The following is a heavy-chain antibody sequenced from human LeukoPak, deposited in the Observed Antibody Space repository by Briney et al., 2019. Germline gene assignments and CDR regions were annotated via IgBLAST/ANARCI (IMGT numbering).Heavy chain of an antibody. V-gene: IGHV1-18*01. CDR1: GYTFTSYG. D-gene: IGHD2-15*01. CDR3: ARGGPAGVVAAPPFSY. CDR2: ISAYNGNT. J-gene: IGHJ4*02. Sequence: ASVKVSCKASGYTFTSYGISGVRQAPGQGLEWMGWISAYNGNTNYAQKLQGRVTMTTDTSTSTAYMELRSLRSDDTAVYYCARGGPAGVVAAPPFSYWGQGTLVTVSS.